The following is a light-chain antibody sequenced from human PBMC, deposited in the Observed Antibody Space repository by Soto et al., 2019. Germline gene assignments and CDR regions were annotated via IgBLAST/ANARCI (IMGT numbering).Light chain of an antibody. CDR3: QQSYSTPPIT. CDR2: KAS. CDR1: QSIGNW. V-gene: IGKV1-5*03. J-gene: IGKJ5*01. Sequence: DIQMTQSPSTLSASEGDRVTITCRASQSIGNWLAWYQQKTGKAPKLLIYKASILQSGAPGRFSGSGSGTDFTLTISSLQPEDFATYYCQQSYSTPPITFGQGTRLEIK.